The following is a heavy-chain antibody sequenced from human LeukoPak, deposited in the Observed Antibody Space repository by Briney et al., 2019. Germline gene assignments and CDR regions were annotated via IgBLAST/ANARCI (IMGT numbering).Heavy chain of an antibody. CDR1: GFTFSSYS. CDR2: ISSSSSTI. Sequence: GGSLRLSCAASGFTFSSYSMNWVRQAPGKGLEWVSSISSSSSTIYYADSVKGRLTISRDNAKNSLYLQMNSLRAEDTAVYYCARGYNDSSGYYDAFDIWGQGTMVTVSS. D-gene: IGHD3-22*01. V-gene: IGHV3-48*01. J-gene: IGHJ3*02. CDR3: ARGYNDSSGYYDAFDI.